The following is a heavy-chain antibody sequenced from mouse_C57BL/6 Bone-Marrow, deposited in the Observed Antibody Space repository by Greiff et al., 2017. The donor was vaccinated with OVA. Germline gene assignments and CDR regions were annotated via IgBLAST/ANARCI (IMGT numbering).Heavy chain of an antibody. J-gene: IGHJ3*01. D-gene: IGHD1-1*01. CDR3: ARSYYYGSSYSWFAY. Sequence: VQLQQSGPELVKPGASVKMSCKASGYTFTDYNMHWVKQSHGKSLEWIGYINPNNGGTSYNQKFKGKATLTVNKSSSTAYMELRSLPSEDSAVYYCARSYYYGSSYSWFAYWGQGTMVTVSA. V-gene: IGHV1-22*01. CDR2: INPNNGGT. CDR1: GYTFTDYN.